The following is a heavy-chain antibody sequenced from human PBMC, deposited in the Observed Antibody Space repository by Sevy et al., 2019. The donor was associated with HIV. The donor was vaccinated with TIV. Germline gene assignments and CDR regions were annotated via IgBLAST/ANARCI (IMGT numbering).Heavy chain of an antibody. J-gene: IGHJ1*01. V-gene: IGHV3-30-3*01. CDR3: AREGTFYYDRTQSGFQY. D-gene: IGHD3-22*01. CDR1: GFTFSTYA. CDR2: ISYDGSSK. Sequence: GGSLRLSCAASGFTFSTYAMHWVRQAPGKGLEWVAVISYDGSSKYYADSVKGRFTISRDNSKNTLYLQMNSLRAEDTAAYYCAREGTFYYDRTQSGFQYWGQGTLVTVSS.